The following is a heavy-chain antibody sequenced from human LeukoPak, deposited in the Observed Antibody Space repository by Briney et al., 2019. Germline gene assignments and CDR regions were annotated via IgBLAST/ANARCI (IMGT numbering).Heavy chain of an antibody. CDR1: GGSISSSSYY. CDR3: AREGHREGYGMDV. V-gene: IGHV4-39*07. J-gene: IGHJ6*02. CDR2: IYYSGST. Sequence: SETLSLTCTVSGGSISSSSYYWGWIRQPPGKGLEWIGSIYYSGSTYYNPSLKSRVTISVDTSKNQLSLKLSSVTAADTAVYYCAREGHREGYGMDVWGQGTTVTVSS.